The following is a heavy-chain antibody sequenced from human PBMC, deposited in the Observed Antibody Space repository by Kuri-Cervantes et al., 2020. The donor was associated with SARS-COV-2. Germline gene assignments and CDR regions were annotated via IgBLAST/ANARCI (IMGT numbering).Heavy chain of an antibody. V-gene: IGHV4-39*01. J-gene: IGHJ4*02. D-gene: IGHD3-16*02. Sequence: GSLRLSCTVPGGSISSSSYYWGWIRQPPGKGLEWIGSIYYSGSTYYNPSLKSRVTISVDTSKNQFSLQLSSVTAADTAVYYCARHEVLITFGGVIVSYFDYWGQGTLVTVSS. CDR2: IYYSGST. CDR3: ARHEVLITFGGVIVSYFDY. CDR1: GGSISSSSYY.